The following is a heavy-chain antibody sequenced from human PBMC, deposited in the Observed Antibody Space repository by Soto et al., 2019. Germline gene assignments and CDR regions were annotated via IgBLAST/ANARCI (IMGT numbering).Heavy chain of an antibody. CDR3: AKGSEFSNSYTLDFDF. J-gene: IGHJ4*02. CDR1: GFTFSSYA. Sequence: GGSLRLSCAASGFTFSSYAMSWVRQAPGMGLEGVSISSGNGGITYYAASVKGRFTISRDNTKNTLYLQVDSLTAEDTAVYYCAKGSEFSNSYTLDFDFWGQGALVTVSS. CDR2: SSGNGGIT. V-gene: IGHV3-23*01. D-gene: IGHD6-6*01.